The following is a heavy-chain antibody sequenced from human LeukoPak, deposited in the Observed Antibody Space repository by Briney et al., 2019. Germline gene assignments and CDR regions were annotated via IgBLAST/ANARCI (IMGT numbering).Heavy chain of an antibody. D-gene: IGHD3-16*01. CDR3: ARGLHYEYARVFYFDY. CDR1: GGSISSGSYY. J-gene: IGHJ4*02. CDR2: IYTSGST. V-gene: IGHV4-61*02. Sequence: SQTLSLTCTVSGGSISSGSYYWSWIRQPAGKGLEWIGRIYTSGSTNYNPSLKSRVTISVDTSKNQFSLKLSSVTAADTAVYYCARGLHYEYARVFYFDYWGQGTLVTVSS.